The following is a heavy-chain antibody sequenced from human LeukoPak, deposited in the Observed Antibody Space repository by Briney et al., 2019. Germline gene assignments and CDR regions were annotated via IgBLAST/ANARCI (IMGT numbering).Heavy chain of an antibody. CDR3: ATDTKTYYDILTGYYSGRGFDY. V-gene: IGHV1-69*05. D-gene: IGHD3-9*01. J-gene: IGHJ4*02. CDR2: IIPIFGTA. Sequence: GASVKVSCKASGGTFSSYAISWVRQAPGQGLEWMGGIIPIFGTANYAQKFQGRVTITTDESTSTAYMELSSLRSEDTAVYYCATDTKTYYDILTGYYSGRGFDYWGQGTLVTVSS. CDR1: GGTFSSYA.